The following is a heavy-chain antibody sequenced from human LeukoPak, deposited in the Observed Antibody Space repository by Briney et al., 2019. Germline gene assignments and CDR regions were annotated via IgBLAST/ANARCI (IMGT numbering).Heavy chain of an antibody. CDR1: GYTFTGYY. V-gene: IGHV1-2*02. J-gene: IGHJ4*02. Sequence: VASVKVSCKASGYTFTGYYMHWVRQAPGQGLEWMGWINPNSGGTNYAQKFQGRVTMTRDMSTSTVYMELSSLRSEDTAVYYCARGEVYYDSSGYYGYWGQGTLVTVSS. D-gene: IGHD3-22*01. CDR3: ARGEVYYDSSGYYGY. CDR2: INPNSGGT.